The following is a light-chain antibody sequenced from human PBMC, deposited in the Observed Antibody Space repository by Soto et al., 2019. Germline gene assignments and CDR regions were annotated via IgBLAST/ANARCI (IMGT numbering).Light chain of an antibody. Sequence: DINMTQSPSTLSASVGDRVTITCRASQSISVWLAWYQQKPGKAPNLLIYKTSSLETGVPSRFSGSGSGTEFTLTISSLQPDDFATYYCQHYHDYSCTFGQGTNVEIK. CDR1: QSISVW. CDR3: QHYHDYSCT. J-gene: IGKJ1*01. CDR2: KTS. V-gene: IGKV1-5*03.